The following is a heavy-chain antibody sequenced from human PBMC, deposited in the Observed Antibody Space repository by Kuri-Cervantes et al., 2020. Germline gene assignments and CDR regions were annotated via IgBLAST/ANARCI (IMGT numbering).Heavy chain of an antibody. V-gene: IGHV3-23*01. CDR1: GFTFSSYG. J-gene: IGHJ4*02. CDR3: AKDQIAVAGTVDY. CDR2: ISGSDGST. D-gene: IGHD6-19*01. Sequence: GESLKISCAASGFTFSSYGMSWVRQAPGKGLEWVSAISGSDGSTYYADSVKGRFTISRDNSKNTLYLQMNSLRAEDTAVYYCAKDQIAVAGTVDYWGQGTLVTVSS.